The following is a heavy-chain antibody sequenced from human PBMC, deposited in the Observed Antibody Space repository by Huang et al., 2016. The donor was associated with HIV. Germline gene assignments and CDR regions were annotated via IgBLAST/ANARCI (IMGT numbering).Heavy chain of an antibody. D-gene: IGHD5-12*01. CDR1: GYAFADYF. CDR2: VNPNNGAT. CDR3: TRDGVAPDEEFDY. J-gene: IGHJ4*02. V-gene: IGHV1-2*02. Sequence: QVQLVQSGAEVKKPGASVKVSCKPSGYAFADYFIHWVRQAPGQGLEWMAWVNPNNGATNYDQKFLVRLTVTGDTSMRTAYMELSGLTSDDTAKYYCTRDGVAPDEEFDYWGQGTVIIVSS.